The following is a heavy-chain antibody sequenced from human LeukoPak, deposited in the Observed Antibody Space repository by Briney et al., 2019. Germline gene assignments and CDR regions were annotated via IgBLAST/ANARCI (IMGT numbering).Heavy chain of an antibody. Sequence: PGGSLRLSCAASGFTFSSYAMSWVRQAPGKGLEWGSAISGRGGSIYYADSVKGRFTISRDNSKNKLYLQLNSMRAEDTAVYYCAKFSLDILTGYYNLDAFDIWGQGTMVTVSS. CDR2: ISGRGGSI. CDR1: GFTFSSYA. D-gene: IGHD3-9*01. V-gene: IGHV3-23*01. J-gene: IGHJ3*02. CDR3: AKFSLDILTGYYNLDAFDI.